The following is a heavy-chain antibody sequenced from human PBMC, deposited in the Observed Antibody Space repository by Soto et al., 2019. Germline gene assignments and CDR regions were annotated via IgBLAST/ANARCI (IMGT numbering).Heavy chain of an antibody. Sequence: EVQLVESGGGLVQPGRSLRLSCAASGFTFNDFAMHWVRQAPGKGLEWVASIDWNGANIAYAASVEGRFTISRDNVKNSLILQMNSLRDEDTAFYICARDSGIVAAGRLSFDPRGQGTLVTVSS. CDR3: ARDSGIVAAGRLSFDP. D-gene: IGHD6-13*01. J-gene: IGHJ5*02. V-gene: IGHV3-9*01. CDR1: GFTFNDFA. CDR2: IDWNGANI.